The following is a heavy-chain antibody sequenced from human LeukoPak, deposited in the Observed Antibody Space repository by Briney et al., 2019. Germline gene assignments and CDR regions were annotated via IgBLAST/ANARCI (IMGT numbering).Heavy chain of an antibody. CDR2: IYYSGST. CDR1: GGSISSGGYY. Sequence: SETLSLTCTVSGGSISSGGYYWSWIRQHPGKGLEWIGYIYYSGSTYYNPSLKSRVTISVDTSKNQFSLKLSSVTAADTAVYYCAREGYCSSTSCMKSFDYWGQGTLVTVSS. CDR3: AREGYCSSTSCMKSFDY. D-gene: IGHD2-2*01. J-gene: IGHJ4*02. V-gene: IGHV4-31*03.